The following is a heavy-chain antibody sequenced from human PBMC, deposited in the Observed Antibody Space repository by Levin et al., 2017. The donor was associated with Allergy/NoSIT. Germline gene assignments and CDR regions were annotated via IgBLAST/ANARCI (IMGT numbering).Heavy chain of an antibody. V-gene: IGHV3-30*18. CDR3: AKGRTAVAGTVFDY. CDR2: ISSDGSNK. CDR1: GFTFSSCD. Sequence: GESLKISCAASGFTFSSCDMHWVRQAPGKGLEWVAVISSDGSNKYYAESEKGRFTISRDNSKNTLYLQMNSLRTEDTAVYYCAKGRTAVAGTVFDYWGQGTLVTVSS. D-gene: IGHD6-19*01. J-gene: IGHJ4*02.